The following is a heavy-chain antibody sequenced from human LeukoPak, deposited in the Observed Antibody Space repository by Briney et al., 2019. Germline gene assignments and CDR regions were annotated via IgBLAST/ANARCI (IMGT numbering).Heavy chain of an antibody. CDR3: ARDNYGSGSYYPQVPGIVDY. CDR1: GFTFSSYW. CDR2: INSDGSST. V-gene: IGHV3-74*01. Sequence: PGGSLRLSCAASGFTFSSYWMHWVRQAPGKGLVWVSRINSDGSSTSYADSVKGRFTISRDNAKNTLYLQMNSLRAEDTAVYYCARDNYGSGSYYPQVPGIVDYWGQGTLVTVSS. D-gene: IGHD3-10*01. J-gene: IGHJ4*02.